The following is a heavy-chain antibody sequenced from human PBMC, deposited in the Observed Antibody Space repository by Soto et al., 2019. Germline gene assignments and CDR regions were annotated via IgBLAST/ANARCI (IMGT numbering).Heavy chain of an antibody. V-gene: IGHV3-23*01. CDR3: AKSPRGNIVVVPAAVNYFDY. J-gene: IGHJ4*02. D-gene: IGHD2-2*01. CDR2: ISGSGGST. Sequence: GGSLRLSCAASGFTFSSYAMSWVRQAPGKGLEWVSAISGSGGSTYYADSVKGRFTISRDNSKNTLYLQMNSLRAEDTAVYYCAKSPRGNIVVVPAAVNYFDYWGQGTLVTVSS. CDR1: GFTFSSYA.